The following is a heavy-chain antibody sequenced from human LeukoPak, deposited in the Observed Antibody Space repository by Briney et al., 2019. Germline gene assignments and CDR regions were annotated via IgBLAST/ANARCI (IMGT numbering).Heavy chain of an antibody. Sequence: GGSLRLSCAASGFTFSSYAMSWVRQAPGKGLEWVSAIGGSGGSTYYADSVKGRFTISRDNSKNTLYLQMNSLRAEDTAVYYCAKAGDSSGYYYYYYYYMDVWGKGTTVTVSS. D-gene: IGHD3-22*01. CDR2: IGGSGGST. J-gene: IGHJ6*03. CDR3: AKAGDSSGYYYYYYYYMDV. CDR1: GFTFSSYA. V-gene: IGHV3-23*01.